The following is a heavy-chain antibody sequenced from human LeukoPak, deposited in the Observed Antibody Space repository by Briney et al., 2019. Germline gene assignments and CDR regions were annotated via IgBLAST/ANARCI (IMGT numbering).Heavy chain of an antibody. CDR2: INAGNGNT. CDR3: ARGSAITGTTGYDY. J-gene: IGHJ4*02. Sequence: ASVKVSCKASGYTFTSYAMHWVRQAPGQRLEWMGWINAGNGNTKYSQKFQGRVTITRDTSASTAYMELSSLRSEDTAVYYCARGSAITGTTGYDYWGQGTLVIVSS. CDR1: GYTFTSYA. D-gene: IGHD1-20*01. V-gene: IGHV1-3*01.